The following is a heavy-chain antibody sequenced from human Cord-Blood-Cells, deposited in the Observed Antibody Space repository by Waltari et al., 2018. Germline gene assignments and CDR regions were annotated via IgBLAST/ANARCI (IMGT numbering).Heavy chain of an antibody. CDR2: ISWYGGST. J-gene: IGHJ4*02. D-gene: IGHD4-4*01. V-gene: IGHV3-43*01. Sequence: EVQLVESGGVVVQPGGSLRLSCAASGFTFDAYTMHWVRQAPGKGLEWVSLISWYGGSTYYADSVKGRFAISRDNSKNSLYLQMNSLRTEDTALYYCAKENDYSNSLFDYWGQGTLVTVSS. CDR1: GFTFDAYT. CDR3: AKENDYSNSLFDY.